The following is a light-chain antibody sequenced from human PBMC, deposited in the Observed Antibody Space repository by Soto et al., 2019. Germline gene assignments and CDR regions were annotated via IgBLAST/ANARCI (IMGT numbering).Light chain of an antibody. CDR3: AAWDDSLNVV. CDR2: TNN. J-gene: IGLJ2*01. CDR1: SSNIGSNT. Sequence: QSVLTQPPSVSGTRGQRVTISCSGSSSNIGSNTVNWYQQLPGTAPKLLIYTNNQRPSGVPDRFSGSKSGTSASLAISGLQSEDEADYFCAAWDDSLNVVFGGGTKLTVL. V-gene: IGLV1-44*01.